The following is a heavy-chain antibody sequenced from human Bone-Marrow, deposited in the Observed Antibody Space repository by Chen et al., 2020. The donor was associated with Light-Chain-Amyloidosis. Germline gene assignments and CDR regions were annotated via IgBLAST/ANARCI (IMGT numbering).Heavy chain of an antibody. J-gene: IGHJ4*02. Sequence: KISCKGSGYTFPNYWIGRVRQMPGKGLEWMGVIYPDDSDARYSPSFEGQVTISADKSITTAYLQWRSLKASDTAMYYCARRRDGYNFDYWGQGTLVTVSS. CDR3: ARRRDGYNFDY. V-gene: IGHV5-51*01. D-gene: IGHD5-12*01. CDR1: GYTFPNYW. CDR2: IYPDDSDA.